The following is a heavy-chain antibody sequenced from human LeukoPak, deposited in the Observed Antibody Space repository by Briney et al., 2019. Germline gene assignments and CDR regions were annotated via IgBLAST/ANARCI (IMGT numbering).Heavy chain of an antibody. D-gene: IGHD5-24*01. CDR3: ARDGVRDGLYLDR. J-gene: IGHJ5*02. Sequence: GGSLRLSCAASGFTFSDYYMSWIRQAPGKGLEWVSYISSSGSTIYYADSVKGRFTISRDNAKNSLYLQMNSLRDEDTAVYSCARDGVRDGLYLDRWGQGTLVTVSS. CDR2: ISSSGSTI. CDR1: GFTFSDYY. V-gene: IGHV3-11*04.